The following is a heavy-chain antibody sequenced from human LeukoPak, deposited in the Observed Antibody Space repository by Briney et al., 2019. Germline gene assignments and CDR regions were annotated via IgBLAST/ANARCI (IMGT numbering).Heavy chain of an antibody. CDR2: IYYSGST. J-gene: IGHJ3*02. CDR1: GGSISSSSYY. D-gene: IGHD2-2*01. CDR3: ARFVEIVVVPAVVHSGYEKYAFDI. Sequence: SETLSLTCSVSGGSISSSSYYWGWIRQPPGKGLEWIGSIYYSGSTYYNPSLKSRVTISVDTSKNQFSLKLSSVTAADTAVYYCARFVEIVVVPAVVHSGYEKYAFDIWGQGTMVTVSS. V-gene: IGHV4-39*01.